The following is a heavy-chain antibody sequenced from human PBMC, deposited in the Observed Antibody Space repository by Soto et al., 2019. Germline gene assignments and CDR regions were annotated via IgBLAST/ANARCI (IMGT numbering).Heavy chain of an antibody. Sequence: GGSLSLTCAAAGFNLSHPWMTWVGQAAGKGLQWVGRSKSKTDGGTADYAAPVKGRFTISRDDSKNTVYLQMNSLKTEDTAVYYCTTGIYYDIFTGYHDVDYWGQGTLVTVSS. D-gene: IGHD3-9*01. CDR2: SKSKTDGGTA. J-gene: IGHJ4*02. V-gene: IGHV3-15*01. CDR3: TTGIYYDIFTGYHDVDY. CDR1: GFNLSHPW.